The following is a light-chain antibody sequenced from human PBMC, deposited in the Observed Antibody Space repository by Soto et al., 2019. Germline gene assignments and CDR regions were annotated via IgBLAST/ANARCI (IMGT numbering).Light chain of an antibody. J-gene: IGLJ7*01. CDR3: CSDGGSRAV. CDR1: SSDVGSHNL. V-gene: IGLV2-23*02. Sequence: QSALTQPASVSGSPGQSITISCTGTSSDVGSHNLVSWYQQHPGQAPKLMIYEVSKRPLGVSARFSASKSGNTASLTSSGLQAEDGADYYCCSDGGSRAVFGGGTPLTVL. CDR2: EVS.